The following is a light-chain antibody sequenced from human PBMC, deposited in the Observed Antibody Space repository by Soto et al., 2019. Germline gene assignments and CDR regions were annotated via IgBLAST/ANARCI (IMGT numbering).Light chain of an antibody. Sequence: QSALTQPASVSASPGQSITISCTGTTSDVGRYNLVSWYQHHPGKAPKLIIYEVSDRPSGVSNRFSGSKSGNTAYLTISALRADDEADYFCGSYSSSRTQYVLGTGTKLTVL. CDR2: EVS. V-gene: IGLV2-14*01. J-gene: IGLJ1*01. CDR3: GSYSSSRTQYV. CDR1: TSDVGRYNL.